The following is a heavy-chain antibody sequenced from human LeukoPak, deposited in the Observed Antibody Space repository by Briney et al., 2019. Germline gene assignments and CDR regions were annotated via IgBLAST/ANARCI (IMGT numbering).Heavy chain of an antibody. CDR1: GLTFSTSG. CDR3: ATETNGRHYDY. CDR2: IGPTGSAN. D-gene: IGHD1-14*01. Sequence: KTGGSLRLSCTASGLTFSTSGFNWVRQAPGKGLEWIASIGPTGSANYHPAPIKGRFTISRDNANNFPFLQINSTKADHTAFYYSATETNGRHYDYGGQGTLLTVSS. J-gene: IGHJ4*02. V-gene: IGHV3-21*04.